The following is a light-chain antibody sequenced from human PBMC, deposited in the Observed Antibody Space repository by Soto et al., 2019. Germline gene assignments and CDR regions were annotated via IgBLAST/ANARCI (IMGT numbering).Light chain of an antibody. J-gene: IGKJ1*01. CDR2: GAS. CDR1: QTISSW. V-gene: IGKV1-5*01. Sequence: DIQMTQSPSTLSGSVGDRVTITCRASQTISSWLAWYQQKPGKAPKLLISGASTLQSGVPSRFSGSGSGTEFTLTISSLQPEDFATYYCQQVMTYPQTFGQGTKVDIK. CDR3: QQVMTYPQT.